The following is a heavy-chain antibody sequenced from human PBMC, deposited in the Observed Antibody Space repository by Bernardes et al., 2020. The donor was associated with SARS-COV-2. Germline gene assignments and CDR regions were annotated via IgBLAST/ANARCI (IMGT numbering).Heavy chain of an antibody. Sequence: SETLSLTCAVYGGSFSGYYWSWIRQPPGKGLEWIGEINHSGSTNYNPSLKSRVTISVDTSKNQFSLKLSSVTAADTAVYYCARGRYQPGGYYYYYMDVWGKGTTVTVSS. V-gene: IGHV4-34*01. D-gene: IGHD1-26*01. CDR2: INHSGST. CDR3: ARGRYQPGGYYYYYMDV. CDR1: GGSFSGYY. J-gene: IGHJ6*03.